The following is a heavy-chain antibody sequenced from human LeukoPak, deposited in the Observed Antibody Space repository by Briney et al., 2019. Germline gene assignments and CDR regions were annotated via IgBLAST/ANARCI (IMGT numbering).Heavy chain of an antibody. J-gene: IGHJ6*03. CDR1: GGTFSSYA. D-gene: IGHD2-2*01. CDR2: IIPIFGTA. CDR3: ARAGVVVPAADRPYYYYYYMDV. V-gene: IGHV1-69*05. Sequence: SSVNVSCKASGGTFSSYAISWVRQAPGQGLEWMGGIIPIFGTANYAQKFQGRVTITTDESTSTAYMELSSLRSEDTAVYYCARAGVVVPAADRPYYYYYYMDVWGKGTTVTVSS.